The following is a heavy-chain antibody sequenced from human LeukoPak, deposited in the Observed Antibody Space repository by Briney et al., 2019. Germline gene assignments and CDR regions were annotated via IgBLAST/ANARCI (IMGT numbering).Heavy chain of an antibody. CDR1: GGSIRSNY. J-gene: IGHJ6*03. Sequence: SETLSLTCTVSGGSIRSNYWSWIRQPPGKALEWIGYMCYSGSTNYNPSLKSRVTISVDTSKNQFSLKLSSVTAADTAVYYCARGGLSYYYMDVWGKGTTVTVSS. V-gene: IGHV4-59*01. CDR2: MCYSGST. CDR3: ARGGLSYYYMDV.